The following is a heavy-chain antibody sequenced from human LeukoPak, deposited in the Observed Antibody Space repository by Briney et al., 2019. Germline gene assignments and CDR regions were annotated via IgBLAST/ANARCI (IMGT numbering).Heavy chain of an antibody. CDR3: ARDQRWIQLWSDYYYMDV. J-gene: IGHJ6*03. D-gene: IGHD5-18*01. V-gene: IGHV3-20*04. Sequence: GGSLRLSCAASGFTFDDYGMSWVRQAPGKGLEWVSGINWNGGSTGYADSVKGRFTISRDNAKNSLYLQMNSLRAEDTAVYYCARDQRWIQLWSDYYYMDVWGKGTTVTISS. CDR2: INWNGGST. CDR1: GFTFDDYG.